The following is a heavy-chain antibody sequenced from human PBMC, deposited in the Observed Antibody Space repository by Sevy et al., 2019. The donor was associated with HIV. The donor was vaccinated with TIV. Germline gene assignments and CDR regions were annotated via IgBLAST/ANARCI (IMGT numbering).Heavy chain of an antibody. Sequence: SESLSLTCTVSGGSISSYYWSWIRQPPGKGLEWIGYIYYSGSTNYNPSLKSRVTISVDTSKNQFSLKLSSVTAADTAVYYCARGIRGYSYGAFDYWGQGTLVTVSS. CDR1: GGSISSYY. J-gene: IGHJ4*02. V-gene: IGHV4-59*01. D-gene: IGHD5-18*01. CDR2: IYYSGST. CDR3: ARGIRGYSYGAFDY.